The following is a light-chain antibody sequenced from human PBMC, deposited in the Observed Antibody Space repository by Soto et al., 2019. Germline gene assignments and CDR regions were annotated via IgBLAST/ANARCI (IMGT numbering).Light chain of an antibody. CDR3: QQRSNWPRLFT. CDR2: DAS. J-gene: IGKJ3*01. Sequence: EIVLTQSPVTLSLSPGERATLSCRASQSVSTYLAWYQQKPGQPPRLLIYDASNRATGIPARFSGSGSGTDFTITISGLEPEDFAVYYCQQRSNWPRLFTFGPGTKVDVK. CDR1: QSVSTY. V-gene: IGKV3-11*01.